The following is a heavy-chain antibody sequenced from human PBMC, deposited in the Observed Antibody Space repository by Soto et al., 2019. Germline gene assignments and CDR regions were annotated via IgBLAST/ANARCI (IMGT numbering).Heavy chain of an antibody. CDR3: VRDAPIGSVFSGYDAIDS. D-gene: IGHD5-12*01. Sequence: QVQLEQSGTEVKKPGSSVKVSCKASGGTFSTSTFTWVRQAPGQGLEWMGRIIPIFGTGDDAPTCQGRGLLTADKSTSPVYMELSGLKAEDTAVFFCVRDAPIGSVFSGYDAIDSWGEGTLVTVSS. J-gene: IGHJ4*02. CDR1: GGTFSTST. V-gene: IGHV1-69*08. CDR2: IIPIFGTG.